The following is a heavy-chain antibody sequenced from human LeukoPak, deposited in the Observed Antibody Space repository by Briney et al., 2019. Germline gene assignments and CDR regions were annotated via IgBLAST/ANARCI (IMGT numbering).Heavy chain of an antibody. V-gene: IGHV4-59*01. CDR3: ARTPPTYSSSWWGGPAXNXFDY. CDR1: GGSISSYY. Sequence: SLTCTVSGGSISSYYWSWIRQPXGKGREGMGXIYYSGRTNYNPSLKSRVTISVDTSKNQFSLKLSSVTAADTAVYYCARTPPTYSSSWWGGPAXNXFDYWGQGTLVXVXS. CDR2: IYYSGRT. D-gene: IGHD6-13*01. J-gene: IGHJ4*02.